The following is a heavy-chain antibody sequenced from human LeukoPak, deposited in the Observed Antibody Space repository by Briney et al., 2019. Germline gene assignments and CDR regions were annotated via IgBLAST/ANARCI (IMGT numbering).Heavy chain of an antibody. D-gene: IGHD3-10*01. Sequence: SETLSLTCTVSGYSISSSSYYWGWIRQPPGKGLEWIGSIYYSGSTYYNPSLKSRVTISVDTSKNQFSLKLSSVTAADTAVYYCARALLWFGDLNWFDPWGQGTLVTVSS. CDR3: ARALLWFGDLNWFDP. V-gene: IGHV4-39*07. J-gene: IGHJ5*02. CDR2: IYYSGST. CDR1: GYSISSSSYY.